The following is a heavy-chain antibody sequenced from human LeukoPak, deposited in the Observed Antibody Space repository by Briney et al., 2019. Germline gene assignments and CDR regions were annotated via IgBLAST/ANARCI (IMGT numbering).Heavy chain of an antibody. CDR2: ITNSGSTI. CDR1: AFTFSSYE. V-gene: IGHV3-48*03. D-gene: IGHD3-10*01. J-gene: IGHJ4*02. Sequence: PGGSLRLSCAASAFTFSSYEMNWVRQAPGKGLEWVSYITNSGSTIYYADSVKGRFTISRDNAKKSLYLQMNNLRAEDTAVYYCARGSRYYYGSGSYPFDYWGQGTLVTVSS. CDR3: ARGSRYYYGSGSYPFDY.